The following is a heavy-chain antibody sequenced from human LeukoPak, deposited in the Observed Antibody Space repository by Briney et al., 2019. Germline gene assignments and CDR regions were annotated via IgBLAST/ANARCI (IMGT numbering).Heavy chain of an antibody. V-gene: IGHV1-2*04. D-gene: IGHD4-17*01. CDR2: INPNSGGT. CDR1: GGTFSSYA. CDR3: ARATTVTSLDY. J-gene: IGHJ4*02. Sequence: ASVKVSCKASGGTFSSYAISWVRQAPGQGLEWMGWINPNSGGTNYAQKFQGWVTMTRDTSISTAYMELSRLNSDDTAVYYCARATTVTSLDYWGQGTLVTVSS.